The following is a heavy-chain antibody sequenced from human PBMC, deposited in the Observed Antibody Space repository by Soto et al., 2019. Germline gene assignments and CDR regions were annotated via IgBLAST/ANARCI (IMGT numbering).Heavy chain of an antibody. Sequence: WGSLRLSCAASGFTVSSNYMSWVRQAPGKGLEWVSVIYSGGSTYYADSVKGRFTISRDNSKNTLYLQMNSLRAEDTAVYYCARGRRSAWKYLRPDQDAFDIWGQGKMVTVS. J-gene: IGHJ3*02. D-gene: IGHD1-7*01. V-gene: IGHV3-66*01. CDR3: ARGRRSAWKYLRPDQDAFDI. CDR1: GFTVSSNY. CDR2: IYSGGST.